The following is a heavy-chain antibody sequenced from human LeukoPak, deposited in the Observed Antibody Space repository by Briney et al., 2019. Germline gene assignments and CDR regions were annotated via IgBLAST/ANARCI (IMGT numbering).Heavy chain of an antibody. J-gene: IGHJ6*02. V-gene: IGHV1-69*13. D-gene: IGHD3-9*01. CDR2: IIPIFGTA. Sequence: PLASVKVSCKASGGTFSSYAISWVRQAPGQGLEWMGGIIPIFGTANYAQKFQGRVTITADESTSTAYMELSSLRSEDTAVYYCASGDILTGYRYYYGMDVWGQGTTVTVSS. CDR1: GGTFSSYA. CDR3: ASGDILTGYRYYYGMDV.